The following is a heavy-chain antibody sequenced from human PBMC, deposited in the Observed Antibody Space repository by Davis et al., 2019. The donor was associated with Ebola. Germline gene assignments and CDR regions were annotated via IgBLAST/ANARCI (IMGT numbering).Heavy chain of an antibody. Sequence: PGGSLRLSCAASGFTFSSYAMSWVRQAPGKGLEWVSAISGSGDSTYYADSVKGRFTISRDNSKSTLFLQMNSLRAEDTAVYYCAKVGAGFDYWGQGTLVTVSS. J-gene: IGHJ4*02. CDR2: ISGSGDST. D-gene: IGHD3-16*01. V-gene: IGHV3-23*01. CDR1: GFTFSSYA. CDR3: AKVGAGFDY.